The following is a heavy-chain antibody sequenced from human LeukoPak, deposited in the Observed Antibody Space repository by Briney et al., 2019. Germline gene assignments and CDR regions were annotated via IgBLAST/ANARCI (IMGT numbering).Heavy chain of an antibody. J-gene: IGHJ4*02. CDR2: INSVGSST. V-gene: IGHV3-74*01. CDR1: GFTFSSYW. CDR3: ARDFDRYYFDY. D-gene: IGHD3-9*01. Sequence: GRSLRLSCAASGFTFSSYWMHWVRQAPGKGLVWVSRINSVGSSTSSADSVKGRFTISRDNAKNTLYLQMNSLRAEDTAVYYCARDFDRYYFDYWGQGTLVTVSS.